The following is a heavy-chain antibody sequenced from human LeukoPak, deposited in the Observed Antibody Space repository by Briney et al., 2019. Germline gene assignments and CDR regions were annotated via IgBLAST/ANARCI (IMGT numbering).Heavy chain of an antibody. Sequence: SETLSLTCTVSGGSISSGSYYWSWIRQPAGKGLEWIGRIYTSGSTYYNPSLKSRVTISVDTSKNQFSLKLSSVTAADTAVYYCARDLYGDYGAFDIWGQGTMVTVSS. J-gene: IGHJ3*02. CDR3: ARDLYGDYGAFDI. CDR2: IYTSGST. CDR1: GGSISSGSYY. V-gene: IGHV4-61*02. D-gene: IGHD4-17*01.